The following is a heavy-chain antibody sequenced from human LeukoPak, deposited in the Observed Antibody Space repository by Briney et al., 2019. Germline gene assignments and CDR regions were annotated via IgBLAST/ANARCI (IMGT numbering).Heavy chain of an antibody. Sequence: GGSLRLSCAASGFSFNNYGMHWVRQAPGKGLEWVAVISYDGTNKYYADSVKGRFTISRDNSKNTLNLQMNSLRVEDTAVYFCAKGLAAAGQRGYFDYWGQGTLVTVSS. CDR1: GFSFNNYG. CDR2: ISYDGTNK. D-gene: IGHD6-13*01. CDR3: AKGLAAAGQRGYFDY. V-gene: IGHV3-30*18. J-gene: IGHJ4*02.